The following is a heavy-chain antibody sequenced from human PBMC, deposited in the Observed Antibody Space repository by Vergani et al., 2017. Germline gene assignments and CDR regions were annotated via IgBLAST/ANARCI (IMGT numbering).Heavy chain of an antibody. J-gene: IGHJ6*03. CDR3: ARDSRGTQYYYYYYMDV. CDR2: INPSGGST. D-gene: IGHD1-26*01. CDR1: GYTFTSYY. Sequence: QVQLVQSGAEVTKPGASVKVSCKASGYTFTSYYMHWVRQAPGQGLEWMGIINPSGGSTSYAQKFQGRVTITADKSTSTAYMELSSLRAEDTAVYYCARDSRGTQYYYYYYMDVWGKGTTVTVSS. V-gene: IGHV1-46*01.